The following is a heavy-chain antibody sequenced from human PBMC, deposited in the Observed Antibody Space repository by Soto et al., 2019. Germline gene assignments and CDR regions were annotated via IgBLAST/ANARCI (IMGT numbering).Heavy chain of an antibody. CDR3: TSDRYPRFYHGSGSYPYY. CDR1: GFTFSSFW. J-gene: IGHJ4*02. Sequence: GSLRLSCAASGFTFSSFWMSWVRQAPGKGLEWVANIKTDGSETHYVDSVKGRFTISRDNPKTSLFLQMDSLRVEDTAVYFCTSDRYPRFYHGSGSYPYYWGQGTPVTVSS. CDR2: IKTDGSET. D-gene: IGHD3-10*01. V-gene: IGHV3-7*03.